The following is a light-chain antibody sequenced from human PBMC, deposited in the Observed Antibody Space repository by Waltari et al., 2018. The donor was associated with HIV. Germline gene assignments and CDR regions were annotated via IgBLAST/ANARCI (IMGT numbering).Light chain of an antibody. J-gene: IGLJ3*02. Sequence: SYELTQPLSVSVALGQTARITCGGNNIASKNVHWYQQKPGQAPVLVIYRDNIRPPGIPERFSGSNSGNTAILSISRAQAEDEGDYYCQVWDSSTGVFGGGTNLTVL. CDR2: RDN. CDR3: QVWDSSTGV. CDR1: NIASKN. V-gene: IGLV3-9*01.